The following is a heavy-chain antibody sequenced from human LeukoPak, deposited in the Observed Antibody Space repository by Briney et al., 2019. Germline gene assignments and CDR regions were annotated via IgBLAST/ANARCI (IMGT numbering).Heavy chain of an antibody. CDR1: GGSISSYY. V-gene: IGHV4-59*01. D-gene: IGHD3-10*01. Sequence: PSETLSLTCTVSGGSISSYYWSWIRQPPGKGLEWIGYIYYSGSTNYNPSLKSRVTISVDTSKNQCSLKLSSVTAADTAMYYCARVEVWFGELSPYYFDYWGQGTLVTVSS. CDR2: IYYSGST. J-gene: IGHJ4*02. CDR3: ARVEVWFGELSPYYFDY.